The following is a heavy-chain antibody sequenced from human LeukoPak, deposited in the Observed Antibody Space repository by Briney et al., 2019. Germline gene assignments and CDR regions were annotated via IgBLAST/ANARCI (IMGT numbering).Heavy chain of an antibody. CDR1: GYSISSGYY. Sequence: PSETLSLTCAVSGYSISSGYYWGWIRQPPGKGLEWIGSIYHSGSTYFNPSLQSRVTISVDTSKNQFSLTLSSVTAADTAVYFCARVSVSGTALDAFDIWGQGTMVTVSS. V-gene: IGHV4-38-2*01. J-gene: IGHJ3*02. CDR3: ARVSVSGTALDAFDI. D-gene: IGHD1-1*01. CDR2: IYHSGST.